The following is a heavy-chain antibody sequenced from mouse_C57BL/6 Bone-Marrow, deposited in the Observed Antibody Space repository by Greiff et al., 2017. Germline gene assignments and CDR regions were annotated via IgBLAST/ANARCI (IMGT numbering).Heavy chain of an antibody. Sequence: DVQLQESGGGLVKPGGSLKLSCAASGFTFSDYGMHWVRQAPEKGLEWVAYISSGSSTIYYADTVKGRFTISRDNAKNTLFLQMTSLRSEDTAMYYCAREGYYYGSSPFYAMDYWGQGTSVTVSS. CDR3: AREGYYYGSSPFYAMDY. V-gene: IGHV5-17*01. D-gene: IGHD1-1*01. J-gene: IGHJ4*01. CDR1: GFTFSDYG. CDR2: ISSGSSTI.